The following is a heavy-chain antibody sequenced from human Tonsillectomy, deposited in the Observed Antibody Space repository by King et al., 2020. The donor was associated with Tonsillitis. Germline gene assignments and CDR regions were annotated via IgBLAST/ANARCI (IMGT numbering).Heavy chain of an antibody. D-gene: IGHD3-10*01. V-gene: IGHV4-38-2*02. CDR2: MYHSGSA. CDR3: ARDPGFGEGGWFDP. CDR1: GYSIRSGSY. Sequence: QVQLQESGPGLVKPSETLSLTCAVSGYSIRSGSYWGWIRQPPGKGLEWIGSMYHSGSAYYNPSLKSRVTISVDTSKNQFSLNLSSVTAADTAVYYRARDPGFGEGGWFDPGGQGTLFTVSS. J-gene: IGHJ5*02.